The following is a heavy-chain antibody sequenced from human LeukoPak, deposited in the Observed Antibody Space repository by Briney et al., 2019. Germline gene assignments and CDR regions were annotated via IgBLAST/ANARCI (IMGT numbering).Heavy chain of an antibody. V-gene: IGHV1-18*01. Sequence: ASVKVSCKASGYTFTSYGISWARQAPGQGLEWMGWISAYNGNTNYAQKLQGRVTMTTDTSTSTAYMELRSLRSDDTAVYYCARETTRSGWSLYYYYYGMDVWGQGTTVTVSS. CDR3: ARETTRSGWSLYYYYYGMDV. CDR2: ISAYNGNT. J-gene: IGHJ6*02. CDR1: GYTFTSYG. D-gene: IGHD6-19*01.